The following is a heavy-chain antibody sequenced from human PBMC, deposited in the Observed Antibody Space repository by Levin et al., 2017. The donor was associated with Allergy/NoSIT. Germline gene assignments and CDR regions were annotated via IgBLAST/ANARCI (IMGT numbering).Heavy chain of an antibody. D-gene: IGHD5-18*01. CDR3: AHRRGDTAMRNWFDP. Sequence: GSGPTLVKPTQTLTLTCTFSGFSLSTSGVGVGWIRQPPGKALEWLALIYWDDDKRYSPSLKSRLTITKDTSKNQVVLTMTNMDPVDTATYYCAHRRGDTAMRNWFDPWGQGTLVTVSS. J-gene: IGHJ5*02. CDR1: GFSLSTSGVG. V-gene: IGHV2-5*02. CDR2: IYWDDDK.